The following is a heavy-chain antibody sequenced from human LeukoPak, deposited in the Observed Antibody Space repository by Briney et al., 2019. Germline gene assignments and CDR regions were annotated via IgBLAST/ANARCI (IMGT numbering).Heavy chain of an antibody. V-gene: IGHV1-18*01. J-gene: IGHJ6*02. D-gene: IGHD3-10*01. CDR3: AREGGVNYYGSGSYYQAKGYYYYGMDV. Sequence: ASVKVSCKASGYTFTSYGISWVRQAPGQGLEWMGWISAYNGNTNYAQKLQGRVTMTTDTSTSTAYMELRSLRSDDTAVYYCAREGGVNYYGSGSYYQAKGYYYYGMDVWGQGTTVTVSS. CDR2: ISAYNGNT. CDR1: GYTFTSYG.